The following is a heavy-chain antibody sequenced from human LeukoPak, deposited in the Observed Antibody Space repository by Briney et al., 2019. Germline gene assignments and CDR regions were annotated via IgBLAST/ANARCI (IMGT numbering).Heavy chain of an antibody. J-gene: IGHJ4*02. D-gene: IGHD3-22*01. V-gene: IGHV3-23*01. Sequence: GGSLRHSCAASGFIFNNYGLVWVRQAPGKGLEWVSAISNDGSGTTYADFVKDRFGVSRDNSKNTLFLQMNSLRAEDTALYYCAKGSSGYFFDLWGQGTLVTVSS. CDR2: ISNDGSGT. CDR1: GFIFNNYG. CDR3: AKGSSGYFFDL.